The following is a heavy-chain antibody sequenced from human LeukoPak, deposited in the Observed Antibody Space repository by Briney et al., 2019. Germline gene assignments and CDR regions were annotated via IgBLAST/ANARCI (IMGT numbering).Heavy chain of an antibody. CDR2: IWYDGSNK. D-gene: IGHD3-16*02. Sequence: GGSLRLSCAASGFTFSSCGMHWVRQAPGKGLEWVAVIWYDGSNKYYADSVKGRFTISRDNSKNTLYLQMDSLRAEDTAVYYCAKVFPIVTEYYYYMDVWGKGTTVTVSS. CDR3: AKVFPIVTEYYYYMDV. J-gene: IGHJ6*03. V-gene: IGHV3-33*06. CDR1: GFTFSSCG.